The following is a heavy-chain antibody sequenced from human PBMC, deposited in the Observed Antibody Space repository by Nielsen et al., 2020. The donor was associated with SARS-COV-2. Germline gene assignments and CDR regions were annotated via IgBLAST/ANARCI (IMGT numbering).Heavy chain of an antibody. J-gene: IGHJ6*02. CDR2: ISAYNGNT. CDR1: GYTFTSYG. V-gene: IGHV1-18*01. Sequence: ASVKVSCKASGYTFTSYGISWVRQAPGQGLEWMGWISAYNGNTNYAQKLQGRVTMTTDTSTSTAYMELRSLRSDDTAVYYCARMNREEVRGGSVSWYYYGMDVWGQGTTVTVSS. D-gene: IGHD3-10*01. CDR3: ARMNREEVRGGSVSWYYYGMDV.